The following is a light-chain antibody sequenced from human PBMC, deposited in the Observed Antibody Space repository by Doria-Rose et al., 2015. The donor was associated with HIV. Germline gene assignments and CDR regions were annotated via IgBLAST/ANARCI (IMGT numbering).Light chain of an antibody. CDR3: QQFNSYPYT. CDR2: DAS. J-gene: IGKJ2*01. V-gene: IGKV1-13*02. Sequence: AIQLTQSPSSLSASVGDRVTITCRASQGISSALAWYQQKPGKTPKLLIYDASSLGSGVPSRFSGSASGTDFTLTIISLQPEDFATYYCQQFNSYPYTFGQGTKLEIK. CDR1: QGISSA.